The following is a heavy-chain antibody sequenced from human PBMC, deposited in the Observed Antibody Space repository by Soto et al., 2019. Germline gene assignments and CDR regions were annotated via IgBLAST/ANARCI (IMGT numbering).Heavy chain of an antibody. CDR1: LYTFTSYG. J-gene: IGHJ6*02. CDR3: ARGGGKTDRGSIITSPNYYYGLDV. D-gene: IGHD3-10*01. V-gene: IGHV1-18*01. CDR2: INPKNGHT. Sequence: QVQLVQSGPEVKKPGASVTVSCKAYLYTFTSYGLHWVRQAPGQGLEWMGWINPKNGHTFYAHKCKGRITMTTDTSTSTGYMELRSLRSDDSAVYSCARGGGKTDRGSIITSPNYYYGLDVWVQGTTVTVSS.